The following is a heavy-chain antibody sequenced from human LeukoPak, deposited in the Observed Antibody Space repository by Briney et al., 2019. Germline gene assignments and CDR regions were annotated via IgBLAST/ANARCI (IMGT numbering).Heavy chain of an antibody. D-gene: IGHD1-26*01. CDR1: GGSISSSSYY. V-gene: IGHV4-39*01. Sequence: SETLSLTCTVSGGSISSSSYYWGWIRQPPGKGLEWIGSIYYSGSTYYNPSLKSRVTISVDTSKNQFSLKLSSVTAADTAVYYCARRLNFYSGSYHNNWFDPWGQGTLVTVSS. J-gene: IGHJ5*02. CDR2: IYYSGST. CDR3: ARRLNFYSGSYHNNWFDP.